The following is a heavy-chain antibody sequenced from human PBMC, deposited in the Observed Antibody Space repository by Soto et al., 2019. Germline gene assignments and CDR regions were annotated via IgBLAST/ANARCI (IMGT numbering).Heavy chain of an antibody. CDR3: ASTSIPPGDYDVVVAFDI. D-gene: IGHD4-17*01. V-gene: IGHV4-39*01. J-gene: IGHJ3*02. CDR1: GGSISSSSYY. Sequence: SETLSLTCTVSGGSISSSSYYWGWIRQPPGKGLEWIGSIYYSGSTYYNPSLKSRVTISVDTSKNQFSLKLSSVTAADTAVYYCASTSIPPGDYDVVVAFDIWGQGTMVTVSS. CDR2: IYYSGST.